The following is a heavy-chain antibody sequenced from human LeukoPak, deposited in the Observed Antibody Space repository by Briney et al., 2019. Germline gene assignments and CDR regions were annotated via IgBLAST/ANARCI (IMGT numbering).Heavy chain of an antibody. CDR2: IYYTGNT. V-gene: IGHV4-59*08. CDR3: ARHEYGGSCYPEDY. D-gene: IGHD2-15*01. J-gene: IGHJ4*02. Sequence: PSETLSLTCTVSGGSISSYYWSWIRQSPGKGLEWIGYIYYTGNTNYNPSLESRVIISVDTSKNQFSLKLSSVTAADTAVYYCARHEYGGSCYPEDYWGQGTLVTVSS. CDR1: GGSISSYY.